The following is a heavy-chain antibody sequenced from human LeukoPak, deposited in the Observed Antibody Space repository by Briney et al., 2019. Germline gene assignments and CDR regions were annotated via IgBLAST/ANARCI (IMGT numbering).Heavy chain of an antibody. CDR3: APGGYCSGGSCYKEYFQH. J-gene: IGHJ1*01. Sequence: GGSLRLSCAASGFTFSSYWMHWVRQAPGKGLVWVSRINSDGSSTSYADSVTGRFTISRDNAKNTLYLQMNSLRAEDTAVYYCAPGGYCSGGSCYKEYFQHWGQGTLVTVSS. V-gene: IGHV3-74*01. CDR2: INSDGSST. D-gene: IGHD2-15*01. CDR1: GFTFSSYW.